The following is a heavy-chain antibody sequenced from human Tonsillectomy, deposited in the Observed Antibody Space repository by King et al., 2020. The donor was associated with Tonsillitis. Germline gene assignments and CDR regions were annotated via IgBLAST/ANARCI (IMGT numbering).Heavy chain of an antibody. V-gene: IGHV2-70*01. CDR3: ARIHNDFWSGYADF. CDR1: GFSLSTSGMC. CDR2: IYWEDDK. Sequence: VTLKESVPALVKPTQTLTLTCTFSGFSLSTSGMCVSWIRQPPGTALEWLALIYWEDDKYYSTSLKTRLTISKDTAQNQVVLTMTNMDPEDTATYYCARIHNDFWSGYADFWGRGTLVTVSS. J-gene: IGHJ4*02. D-gene: IGHD3-3*01.